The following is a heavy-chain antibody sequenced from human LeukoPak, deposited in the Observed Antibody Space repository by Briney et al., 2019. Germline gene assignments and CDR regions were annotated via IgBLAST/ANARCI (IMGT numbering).Heavy chain of an antibody. J-gene: IGHJ5*01. Sequence: GGSLRLSCEASGFTFSSHAMTWVRQGPGKGLEWASTISGRGDSTFYADSVKGRFTISRDNVDNVVYLQMNSLGAEDTAVYYCARVAVSGPTGWFDSWGQGTLVIVSS. CDR2: ISGRGDST. D-gene: IGHD2-8*02. CDR1: GFTFSSHA. CDR3: ARVAVSGPTGWFDS. V-gene: IGHV3-23*01.